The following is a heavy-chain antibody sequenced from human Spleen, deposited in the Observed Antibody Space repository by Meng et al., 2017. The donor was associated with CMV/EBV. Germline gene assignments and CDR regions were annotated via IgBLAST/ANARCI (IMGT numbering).Heavy chain of an antibody. Sequence: GESLKISCAASGFTFSSYAMHWVRQAPGKGLEWVAVISYDGSNKYYADSVKGRFTISSDNSKNTLYLQMNSLRAEDTALYFCAKGLSALGGHYYYYYGMDVWGQGTTVTVSS. J-gene: IGHJ6*02. D-gene: IGHD3-10*01. CDR1: GFTFSSYA. CDR3: AKGLSALGGHYYYYYGMDV. CDR2: ISYDGSNK. V-gene: IGHV3-30-3*01.